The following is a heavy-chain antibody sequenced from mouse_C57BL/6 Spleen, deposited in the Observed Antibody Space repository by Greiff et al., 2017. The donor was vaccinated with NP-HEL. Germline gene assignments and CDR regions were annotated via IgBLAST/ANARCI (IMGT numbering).Heavy chain of an antibody. V-gene: IGHV1-69*01. D-gene: IGHD4-1*01. CDR1: GYTFTSYW. J-gene: IGHJ1*03. CDR2: IDPSDSYT. Sequence: QVQLKQPGAELVMPGASVKLSCKASGYTFTSYWMHWVKQRPGQGLEWIGEIDPSDSYTNYNQKFKGKSTLTVDKSSSTAYMQLSSLTSEDSAVYYCARGAPGTVGYFDVWGTGTTVTVSS. CDR3: ARGAPGTVGYFDV.